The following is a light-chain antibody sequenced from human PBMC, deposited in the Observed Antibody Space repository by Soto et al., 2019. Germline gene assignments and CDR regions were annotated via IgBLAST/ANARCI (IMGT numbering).Light chain of an antibody. CDR1: SSDVGGYNY. V-gene: IGLV2-8*01. CDR3: SSYAGSNNRGV. Sequence: QSALTQPPSASGSPGQSVTISCTRTSSDVGGYNYISWYQHHPGKAPKLMIYEVSQRPSGVPDRFSGSKSGNTASLTVSGLQAEDEADYYCSSYAGSNNRGVFGSGTKVTVL. CDR2: EVS. J-gene: IGLJ1*01.